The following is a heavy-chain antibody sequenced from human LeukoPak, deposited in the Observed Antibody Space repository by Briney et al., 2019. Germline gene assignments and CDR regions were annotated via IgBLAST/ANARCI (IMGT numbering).Heavy chain of an antibody. CDR2: IIPIFGTA. Sequence: SVTVSCKASGGTFISYAISWVRQAPGQGREWMGRIIPIFGTANYAQKFQGRVTITTDQSASTADMELSSLRSEYAAVCYCPREVGGNGFQHWGQGTLLTVSS. J-gene: IGHJ1*01. D-gene: IGHD4-23*01. CDR3: PREVGGNGFQH. CDR1: GGTFISYA. V-gene: IGHV1-69*05.